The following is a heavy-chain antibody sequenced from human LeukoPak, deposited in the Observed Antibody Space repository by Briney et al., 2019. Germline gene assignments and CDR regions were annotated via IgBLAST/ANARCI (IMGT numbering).Heavy chain of an antibody. V-gene: IGHV3-66*01. CDR3: ARDGVDSLYLDS. D-gene: IGHD3-3*01. Sequence: GGSLRLSCEPPGFTLRSIYVSGFRQAPGKGLEWVSVIYRGGATYYADSVKDRFTISRDISKNTLFLQMNSLRAEDTAVYFCARDGVDSLYLDSSGQGTLVTASP. J-gene: IGHJ4*02. CDR2: IYRGGAT. CDR1: GFTLRSIY.